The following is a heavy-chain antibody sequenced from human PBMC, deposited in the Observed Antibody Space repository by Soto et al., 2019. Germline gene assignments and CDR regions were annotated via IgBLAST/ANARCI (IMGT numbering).Heavy chain of an antibody. CDR3: VRDHIYAFDI. V-gene: IGHV3-48*01. CDR1: GFTFSSYS. J-gene: IGHJ3*02. Sequence: EVQLVESGGELVQPGGSLRLSCAASGFTFSSYSMNWVRQAPGKGLEWVSYIRGGSDAIYYADSVKGRFTISTDNAKNSLYLQMNSLRAEDTAVYYCVRDHIYAFDISGQGKMVTVSS. CDR2: IRGGSDAI. D-gene: IGHD2-21*01.